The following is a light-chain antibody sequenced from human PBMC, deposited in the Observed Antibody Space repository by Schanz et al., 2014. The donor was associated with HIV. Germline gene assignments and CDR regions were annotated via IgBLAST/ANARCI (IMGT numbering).Light chain of an antibody. CDR3: QQYDNP. CDR2: DAS. J-gene: IGKJ2*01. CDR1: QDISNY. V-gene: IGKV1-33*01. Sequence: DIRMTQSPSSLSASVGDRVTITCQASQDISNYLNWYQPKPGKAPKLLIYDASNLETGVPSRFSGSGSGTDFTFTISSLQPEDIVTYYCQQYDNPLGQGTKLEIK.